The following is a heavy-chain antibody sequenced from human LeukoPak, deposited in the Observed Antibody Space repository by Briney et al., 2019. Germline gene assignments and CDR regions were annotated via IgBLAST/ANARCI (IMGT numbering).Heavy chain of an antibody. CDR2: ISGSGGST. Sequence: PGGSLRLSCAASGFTFSSYAMSWVRQAPGKGLEWVSAISGSGGSTYYADSVKGRFTISRDNSKNTLYLQMDSLRAEDTAVYYCAKDLFGGELTSPDYWGQGTLVTVSS. CDR1: GFTFSSYA. V-gene: IGHV3-23*01. CDR3: AKDLFGGELTSPDY. J-gene: IGHJ4*02. D-gene: IGHD3-16*02.